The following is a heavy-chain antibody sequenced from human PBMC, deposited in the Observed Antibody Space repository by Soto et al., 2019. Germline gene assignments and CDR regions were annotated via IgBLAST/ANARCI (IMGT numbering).Heavy chain of an antibody. CDR3: ARAEHNFDS. Sequence: GGSLRLSCAASGFTFSPYTMNWVRQAPGKGLEWVSSISGSGGSKYYADSVKGRFTISRDNAENSVYLQMSSLRVEDTAVYYCARAEHNFDSWGQGTLVTVSS. J-gene: IGHJ4*02. CDR1: GFTFSPYT. CDR2: ISGSGGSK. V-gene: IGHV3-21*01.